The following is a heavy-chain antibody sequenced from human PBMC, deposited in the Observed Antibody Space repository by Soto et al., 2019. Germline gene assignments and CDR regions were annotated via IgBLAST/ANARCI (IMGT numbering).Heavy chain of an antibody. CDR3: ARDKEQQLVPLGASDYGMDV. CDR2: IIPIFGTA. D-gene: IGHD6-13*01. CDR1: GGTFSSYA. J-gene: IGHJ6*02. V-gene: IGHV1-69*13. Sequence: GASVKVSCKASGGTFSSYAISWVRQAPGQGLKWMGGIIPIFGTANYAQKFQGRVTITADESTSTAYMELSSLRSEDTAVYYCARDKEQQLVPLGASDYGMDVWGQGTTVTVSS.